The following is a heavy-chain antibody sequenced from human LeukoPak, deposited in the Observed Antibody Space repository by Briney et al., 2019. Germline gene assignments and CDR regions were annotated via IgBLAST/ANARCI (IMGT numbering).Heavy chain of an antibody. Sequence: ASVKLSCKASGYTFIAYYMHWVRQAPGQGLEWMGWINPNSGGTNYAQKFQGRVTMTRDTSISTAYMDLSRLRSEDTAIYYCARIRDGYNDAYDIWGQGTVVTVPS. CDR1: GYTFIAYY. CDR2: INPNSGGT. J-gene: IGHJ3*02. D-gene: IGHD5-24*01. V-gene: IGHV1-2*02. CDR3: ARIRDGYNDAYDI.